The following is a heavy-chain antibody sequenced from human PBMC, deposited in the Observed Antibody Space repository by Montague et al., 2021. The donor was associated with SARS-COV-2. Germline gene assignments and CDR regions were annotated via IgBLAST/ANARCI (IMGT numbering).Heavy chain of an antibody. V-gene: IGHV4-39*01. CDR3: ARLVETYYYYYGMDV. D-gene: IGHD4-23*01. J-gene: IGHJ6*02. Sequence: SETLSLTCTVSGGSISSSSYYWGWIRQPPGKGLEWIGSIYNSGSTYYNPSLKSRVTISVDTSKNQCSLKLSSVTAADTAVYYCARLVETYYYYYGMDVWGQGTPVTVSS. CDR2: IYNSGST. CDR1: GGSISSSSYY.